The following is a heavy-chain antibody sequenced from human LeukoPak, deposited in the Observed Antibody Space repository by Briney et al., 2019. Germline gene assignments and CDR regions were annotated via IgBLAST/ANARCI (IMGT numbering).Heavy chain of an antibody. Sequence: VSVKVSCKASGYTFSDYYMHWVRQAPGQGLEWKGWINPNSGGTNYAQKFEGRVTMTRDTSTSTVYMELSSLRSEDTAVYYCARTAPMGSGSYRDAFDIWGQGTMVTVSS. D-gene: IGHD3-10*01. J-gene: IGHJ3*02. CDR1: GYTFSDYY. V-gene: IGHV1-2*02. CDR3: ARTAPMGSGSYRDAFDI. CDR2: INPNSGGT.